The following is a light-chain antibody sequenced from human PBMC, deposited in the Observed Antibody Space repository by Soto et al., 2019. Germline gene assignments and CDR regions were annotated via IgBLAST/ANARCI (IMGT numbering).Light chain of an antibody. CDR2: SNN. CDR3: SSYTSSTLVV. J-gene: IGLJ2*01. CDR1: SSNIGNNY. Sequence: QAVVTQPPSASGAPGQSVTISCSGSSSNIGNNYVYWYQQLPGTAPKLLIYSNNQRPSGVPDRFSGSRSGTSASLAISGLQAEDEADYYCSSYTSSTLVVFGGGTKLTVL. V-gene: IGLV1-47*02.